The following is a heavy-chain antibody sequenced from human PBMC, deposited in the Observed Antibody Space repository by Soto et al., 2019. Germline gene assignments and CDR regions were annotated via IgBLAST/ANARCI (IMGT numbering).Heavy chain of an antibody. CDR2: IYYSGIT. CDR1: SACISSSSYT. D-gene: IGHD2-2*01. Sequence: SETLSLTCTVSSACISSSSYTWGWIRQPPGKGLEWIGSIYYSGITYYNPSLNSRVTVSVDTSKNQFSLKVTSVTAADTAVYYCARLHGYCISSSCHGQYVMAVWGRGTTVIGSS. CDR3: ARLHGYCISSSCHGQYVMAV. V-gene: IGHV4-39*01. J-gene: IGHJ6*02.